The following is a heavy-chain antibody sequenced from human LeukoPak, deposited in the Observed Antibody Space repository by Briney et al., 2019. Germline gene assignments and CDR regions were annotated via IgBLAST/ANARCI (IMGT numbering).Heavy chain of an antibody. Sequence: SETLSLTCTVSGYSMNIGYYWAWIRQPPGKGLEWIGSIYYSGSTYYNPSLKSRVTISVDTSKNQFSLKLSSVTAADTAVYYCARPHERIVGATGAFDIWGQGTMVTVSS. V-gene: IGHV4-38-2*02. CDR3: ARPHERIVGATGAFDI. J-gene: IGHJ3*02. CDR2: IYYSGST. D-gene: IGHD1-26*01. CDR1: GYSMNIGYY.